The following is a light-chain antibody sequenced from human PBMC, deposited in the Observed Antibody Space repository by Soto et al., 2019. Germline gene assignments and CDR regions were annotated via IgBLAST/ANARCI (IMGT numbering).Light chain of an antibody. V-gene: IGKV1-5*01. CDR3: QQYTTYWT. Sequence: IQMTQSPSTLSGSVGDRVTITCRASQTISSWLAWYQQRPGKAPKLLIYDASTLHSGVSSRFSGSGSGTEFTLTISSLQPNDSATYYCQQYTTYWTFGQRSKVDI. CDR2: DAS. CDR1: QTISSW. J-gene: IGKJ1*01.